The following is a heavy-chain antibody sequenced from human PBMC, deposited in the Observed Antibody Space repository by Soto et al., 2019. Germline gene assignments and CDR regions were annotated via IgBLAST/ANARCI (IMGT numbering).Heavy chain of an antibody. J-gene: IGHJ6*02. CDR3: ARDRCTIPKCSTHHCDV. CDR1: GYTFTSYG. CDR2: ISVFSGNT. Sequence: QDQLVQSGAEVAKPGASVKVSCKASGYTFTSYGISWVRQGPGQGLEWMGWISVFSGNTKFPEKFQGRVTLTTETSTITAYMELRGLASDDTAVYYCARDRCTIPKCSTHHCDVWGQGTTVIVSS. D-gene: IGHD2-8*01. V-gene: IGHV1-18*04.